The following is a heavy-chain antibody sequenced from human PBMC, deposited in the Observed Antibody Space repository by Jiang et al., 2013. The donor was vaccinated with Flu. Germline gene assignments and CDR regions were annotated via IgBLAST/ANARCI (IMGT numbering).Heavy chain of an antibody. CDR2: IYSGGST. V-gene: IGHV3-53*04. J-gene: IGHJ4*02. CDR3: AHMGY. Sequence: WVSVIYSGGSTYYADSVKGRFTISRHNSKNTLYLQMNSLRAEDTAVYYCAHMGYWGQGTLVTV.